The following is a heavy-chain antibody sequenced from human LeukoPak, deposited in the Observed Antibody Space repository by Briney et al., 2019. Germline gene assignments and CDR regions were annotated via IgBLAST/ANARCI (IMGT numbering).Heavy chain of an antibody. Sequence: GESLKISCKGSGYTFTSYWIGWVRQMPGKGLEWMGIFYPGDSDTRYSPSFQGQVTISTDKSISPAYLQWSSLNASDTAMYYCARQYSGSDRSSFGYWGQGTLVTVSS. CDR2: FYPGDSDT. CDR1: GYTFTSYW. D-gene: IGHD1-26*01. V-gene: IGHV5-51*01. CDR3: ARQYSGSDRSSFGY. J-gene: IGHJ4*02.